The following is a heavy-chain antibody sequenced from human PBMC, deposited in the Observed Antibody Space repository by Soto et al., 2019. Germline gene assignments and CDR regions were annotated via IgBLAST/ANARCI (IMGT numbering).Heavy chain of an antibody. CDR3: ARDLWGYCGTDCYPLDV. J-gene: IGHJ6*02. CDR1: GGSISRYY. Sequence: QVQLQESGPGLVKPSETLSLTCTVSGGSISRYYWSWIRQPPGKGLEWIGYMYNTGSTVYNPSFKSRVTISVDTSHNQSSLKLNSVTAADTAVYYCARDLWGYCGTDCYPLDVWGQGTTVTVSS. D-gene: IGHD2-21*02. CDR2: MYNTGST. V-gene: IGHV4-59*01.